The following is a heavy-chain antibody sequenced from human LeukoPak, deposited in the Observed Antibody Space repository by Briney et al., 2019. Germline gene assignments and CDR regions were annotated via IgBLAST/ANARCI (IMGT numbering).Heavy chain of an antibody. Sequence: GGSLRLSCAASGFTFSSYGMHWVRQAPGKGLVWVAVIRYDGSNKYYADSVKGRFTISRDNSKNTLYLQMNSLRAEDTAVYYCARGLRITMVRGPHYYFDYWGQGTLVTVSS. CDR1: GFTFSSYG. CDR3: ARGLRITMVRGPHYYFDY. CDR2: IRYDGSNK. J-gene: IGHJ4*02. D-gene: IGHD3-10*01. V-gene: IGHV3-33*01.